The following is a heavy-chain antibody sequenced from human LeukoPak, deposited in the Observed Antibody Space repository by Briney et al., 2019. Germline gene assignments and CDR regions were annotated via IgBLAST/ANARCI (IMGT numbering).Heavy chain of an antibody. CDR2: ISYDGSNK. J-gene: IGHJ4*02. V-gene: IGHV3-30*03. CDR1: GFTFSSYG. Sequence: PGRSLRLSCAASGFTFSSYGMHWARQAPGKGLEWVAVISYDGSNKYYADSVKGRFTISRDNSKNTLYLQMNSLRAEDTAVYYCLYSSSSGDYWGQGTLVTVSS. D-gene: IGHD6-13*01. CDR3: LYSSSSGDY.